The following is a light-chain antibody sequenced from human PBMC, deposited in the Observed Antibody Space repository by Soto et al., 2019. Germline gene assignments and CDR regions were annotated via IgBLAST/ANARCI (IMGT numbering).Light chain of an antibody. CDR3: ASYAGGNQV. CDR2: EVT. CDR1: SSDVGGYDY. Sequence: QSVLTQPPSASASPGQSVTISCTGTSSDVGGYDYVSWYQHHPGKAPKLMIYEVTKRPSGVPDRFSGSKSGNTASLTVSGLLAEDEDDYYCASYAGGNQVFGTGTKVTVL. V-gene: IGLV2-8*01. J-gene: IGLJ1*01.